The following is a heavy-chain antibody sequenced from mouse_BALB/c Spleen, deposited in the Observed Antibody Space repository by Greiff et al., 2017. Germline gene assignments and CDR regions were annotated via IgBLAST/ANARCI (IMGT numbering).Heavy chain of an antibody. CDR3: ARDSSYYYGSSFPYWYFDV. D-gene: IGHD1-1*01. J-gene: IGHJ1*01. V-gene: IGHV3-2*02. Sequence: EVQLQQSGPGLVKPSQSLSLTCTVTGYSITSYYAWIWIRQFPGNKLEWMGYISYSGSTSYNPSLKSRISITRDTSKNQFFLQLNSVTTEDTATYYCARDSSYYYGSSFPYWYFDVWGAGTTVTVSS. CDR2: ISYSGST. CDR1: GYSITSYYA.